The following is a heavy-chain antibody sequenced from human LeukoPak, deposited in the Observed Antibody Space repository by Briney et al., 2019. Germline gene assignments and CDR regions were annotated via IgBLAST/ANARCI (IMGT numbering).Heavy chain of an antibody. Sequence: GGSLRLSCAASGFTFSSCSMNWVRQAPGKGLEWVSSISSSSSYIYYADSVKGRFTISRDNAKNSLYLQMNSLRAEDTAVYYCARYLTSEATTVSDVAFDIWGQGTMVTVSS. V-gene: IGHV3-21*01. CDR2: ISSSSSYI. J-gene: IGHJ3*02. CDR1: GFTFSSCS. CDR3: ARYLTSEATTVSDVAFDI. D-gene: IGHD1-26*01.